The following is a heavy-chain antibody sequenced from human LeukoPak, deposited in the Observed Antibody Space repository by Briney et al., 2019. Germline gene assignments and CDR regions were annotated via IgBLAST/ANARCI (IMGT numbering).Heavy chain of an antibody. J-gene: IGHJ1*01. Sequence: SVKVSCKASGGTFSSYTINWVRQAPGQGLEWMGGIIPIFGTPKYAQKFQGRVTITADESTSTAYMELSSLRSEDTAVYYCASAAIDREYFQHWGQGTLVTFSS. V-gene: IGHV1-69*01. CDR2: IIPIFGTP. CDR3: ASAAIDREYFQH. D-gene: IGHD2-2*01. CDR1: GGTFSSYT.